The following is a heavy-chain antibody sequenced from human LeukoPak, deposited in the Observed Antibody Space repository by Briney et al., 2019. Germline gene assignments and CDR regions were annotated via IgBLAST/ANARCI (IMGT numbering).Heavy chain of an antibody. Sequence: GGSLRLSCAASGFTFSSYGMRWVRQAPGKGLDWAAYIRNDASNTYYADSVKGRFSISRNNSKNTVYLQMNSLIPEDTAVYYCAKRAGSAWSAGAWGQGTLVTVSS. CDR3: AKRAGSAWSAGA. D-gene: IGHD3-10*01. CDR2: IRNDASNT. V-gene: IGHV3-30*02. CDR1: GFTFSSYG. J-gene: IGHJ5*02.